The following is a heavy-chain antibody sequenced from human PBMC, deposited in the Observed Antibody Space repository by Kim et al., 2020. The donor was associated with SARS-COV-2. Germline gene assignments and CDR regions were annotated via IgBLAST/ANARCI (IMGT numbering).Heavy chain of an antibody. CDR2: MNPYSGNT. CDR3: VRAYLDDGFDV. J-gene: IGHJ3*01. Sequence: ASVKVSYKTSGYMFTNYDIHWVRQASGQGLEWMGWMNPYSGNTGFPQRFQGRVTLTRETSTLTAYLELHSLTSADTAVYYCVRAYLDDGFDVWGQGTLV. D-gene: IGHD3-3*01. V-gene: IGHV1-8*01. CDR1: GYMFTNYD.